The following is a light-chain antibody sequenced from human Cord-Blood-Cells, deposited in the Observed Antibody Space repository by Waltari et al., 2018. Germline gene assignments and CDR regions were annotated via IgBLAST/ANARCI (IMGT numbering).Light chain of an antibody. Sequence: ELVLPQSPATLSLSPGERATLSCRASQSVSSYLAWYQQKPGQAPRLLIYDASNRATGIPARFSGSGSGTDFTLTISSLEPEDFAVYYCQQRSNWPRYTFGQGTKLEIK. J-gene: IGKJ2*01. CDR3: QQRSNWPRYT. CDR2: DAS. V-gene: IGKV3-11*01. CDR1: QSVSSY.